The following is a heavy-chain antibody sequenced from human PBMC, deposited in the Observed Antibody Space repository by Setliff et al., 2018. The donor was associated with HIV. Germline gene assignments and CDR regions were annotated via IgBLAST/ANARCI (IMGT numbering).Heavy chain of an antibody. CDR1: GGSISSFNW. V-gene: IGHV4-4*02. CDR2: IYHTGST. J-gene: IGHJ4*01. CDR3: ARVQYHYVNNGDSYYFTH. Sequence: LSLTCDVSGGSISSFNWWSWVRQSPGKGLEWIGEIYHTGSTNYSPSLKSRVTISVDKSKNQFSLRLDSVTAADTAVYYCARVQYHYVNNGDSYYFTHWGHGTLVTVSS. D-gene: IGHD3-10*02.